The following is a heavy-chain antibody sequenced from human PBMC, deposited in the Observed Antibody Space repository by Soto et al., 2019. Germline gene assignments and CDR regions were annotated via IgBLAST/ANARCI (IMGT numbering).Heavy chain of an antibody. J-gene: IGHJ6*03. D-gene: IGHD2-21*01. V-gene: IGHV4-39*01. Sequence: SETLSLTCTVSGGSISSRSDYWGWIRQPPGKGLEWIGSIFYSGSTYYNPSLQSRVTISVDTSTNQFSLKLRSVTAADTAVYYCARIVRGIVITYYYMDVWGKGTTVTVSS. CDR2: IFYSGST. CDR3: ARIVRGIVITYYYMDV. CDR1: GGSISSRSDY.